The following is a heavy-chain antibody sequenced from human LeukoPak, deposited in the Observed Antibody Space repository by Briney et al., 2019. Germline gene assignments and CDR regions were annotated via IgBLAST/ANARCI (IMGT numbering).Heavy chain of an antibody. D-gene: IGHD6-6*01. J-gene: IGHJ4*02. V-gene: IGHV4-34*01. CDR2: INHSGST. CDR1: GGSFSGYY. CDR3: ARGAHARPVDY. Sequence: SETLSLTCAVYGGSFSGYYWSWIRQPPGKGLEWIGEINHSGSTNYNPSLKSRVTISVDTSKNQFSLKLSSVTAADTAVYYCARGAHARPVDYWGPGTLVTVSS.